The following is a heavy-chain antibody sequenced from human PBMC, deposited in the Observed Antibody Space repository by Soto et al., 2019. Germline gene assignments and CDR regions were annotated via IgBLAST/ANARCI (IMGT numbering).Heavy chain of an antibody. CDR1: GDSVSSNSAA. CDR3: ARGRDYDFWSGNYSYYYGMDV. J-gene: IGHJ6*02. V-gene: IGHV6-1*01. D-gene: IGHD3-3*01. CDR2: TYYRSKWYN. Sequence: SQTLSLTCAISGDSVSSNSAAWNWIRQSPSRGLEWLGRTYYRSKWYNDYAVSVKSRITINPDTSKNQFSLQLNSVTPEDTAVYYCARGRDYDFWSGNYSYYYGMDVWGQGTTVTVSS.